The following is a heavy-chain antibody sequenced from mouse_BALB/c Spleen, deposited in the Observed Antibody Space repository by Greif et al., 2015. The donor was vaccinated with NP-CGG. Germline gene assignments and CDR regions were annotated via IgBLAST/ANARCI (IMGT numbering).Heavy chain of an antibody. V-gene: IGHV7-1*02. CDR2: SRNKANDYTT. CDR1: GFTFSDFY. J-gene: IGHJ1*01. Sequence: VQVVESGGDLVQPGGSLRLSCATSGFTFSDFYMEWVRQPPGKRLEWIAASRNKANDYTTEYSASVKGRFIVSRDTSQSILYLQMNALRAEDTAIYYCARDYYGSSYWYFDVWGAGTTVTVSS. D-gene: IGHD1-1*01. CDR3: ARDYYGSSYWYFDV.